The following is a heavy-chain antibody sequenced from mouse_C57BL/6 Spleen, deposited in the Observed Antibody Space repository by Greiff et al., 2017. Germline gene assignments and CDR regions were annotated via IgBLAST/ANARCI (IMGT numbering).Heavy chain of an antibody. V-gene: IGHV1-55*01. J-gene: IGHJ1*03. CDR3: ARSGVYDRYFDV. D-gene: IGHD2-12*01. CDR1: GYTFTSYW. Sequence: QVQLQQPGAELVKPGASVKMSCKASGYTFTSYWITWVKQRPGQGLEWIGDIYPGSGSTNNNEKFKSKATLTVDTSSSTAYMQLSSLTSEDSAVYYCARSGVYDRYFDVWGTGTTVTVSS. CDR2: IYPGSGST.